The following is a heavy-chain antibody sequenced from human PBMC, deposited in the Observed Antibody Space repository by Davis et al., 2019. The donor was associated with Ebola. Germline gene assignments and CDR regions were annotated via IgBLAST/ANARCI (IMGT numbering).Heavy chain of an antibody. CDR3: TGTAMGRIDY. CDR2: IRSKANSYAT. V-gene: IGHV3-73*01. J-gene: IGHJ4*02. CDR1: GFTFSTYW. D-gene: IGHD5-18*01. Sequence: PGGSLRLSCAASGFTFSTYWMSWVRQASGKGLEWVGRIRSKANSYATASAASVKGRFTTSRDDSKNTAYLQMNSLKTEDTAVYYCTGTAMGRIDYWGQGTLVTVSS.